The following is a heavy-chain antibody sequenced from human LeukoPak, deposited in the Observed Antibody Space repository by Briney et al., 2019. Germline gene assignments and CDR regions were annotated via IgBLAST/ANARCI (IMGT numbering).Heavy chain of an antibody. CDR1: GGSFSGYY. CDR2: INHSGST. D-gene: IGHD2-8*01. CDR3: ARGLGYCTNGVCYVNWFDP. Sequence: SETLSLTCAVYGGSFSGYYWSWIRQPPGKGLEWIGEINHSGSTNYNPSLKSRVTISVDTSKNQFSLKLSSVTAADTAVYYCARGLGYCTNGVCYVNWFDPWGQGTLVTVSS. J-gene: IGHJ5*02. V-gene: IGHV4-34*01.